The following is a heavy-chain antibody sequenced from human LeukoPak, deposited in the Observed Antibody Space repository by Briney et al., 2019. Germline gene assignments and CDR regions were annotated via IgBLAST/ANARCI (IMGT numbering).Heavy chain of an antibody. CDR1: GFTFSSYA. V-gene: IGHV3-30-3*01. Sequence: GGSLRLSCAASGFTFSSYAMHWVRQAPGKGLEWVAVISYDGSNKYYADSVKGRFTISRDNSKNTLYLQMNSLRAEDTAVYYCARAVCGGDCYWVGGSGYFDYWGQGTLVTVSS. CDR2: ISYDGSNK. CDR3: ARAVCGGDCYWVGGSGYFDY. J-gene: IGHJ4*02. D-gene: IGHD2-21*02.